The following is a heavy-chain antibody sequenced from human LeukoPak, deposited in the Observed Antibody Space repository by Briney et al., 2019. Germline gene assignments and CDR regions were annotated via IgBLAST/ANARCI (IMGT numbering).Heavy chain of an antibody. Sequence: PGGSLRLSCAASGFTFSSYAMSWVRQAPGKGLEWVSVIYSGGSTYYADSVKGRFIISRDNSKNTLYLQMNSLRAEDTAVYYCARDFGDNYSDYWGQGTLVTVSS. CDR1: GFTFSSYA. CDR2: IYSGGST. CDR3: ARDFGDNYSDY. J-gene: IGHJ4*02. V-gene: IGHV3-53*01. D-gene: IGHD3-10*01.